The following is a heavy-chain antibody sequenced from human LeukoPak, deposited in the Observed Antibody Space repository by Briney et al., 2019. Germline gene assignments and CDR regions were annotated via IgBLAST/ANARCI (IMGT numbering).Heavy chain of an antibody. CDR3: ARGQRVVVVPATTNYFDY. CDR1: GYTFTSYN. D-gene: IGHD2-2*01. J-gene: IGHJ4*02. Sequence: ASVKVSCKASGYTFTSYNINWVRQATGQGLEWMGWMNPNSGNTGYAQKFQGRVTITRNTSISTAYMELSSLRSEDTAVYYCARGQRVVVVPATTNYFDYWGQGTLVTVSS. V-gene: IGHV1-8*03. CDR2: MNPNSGNT.